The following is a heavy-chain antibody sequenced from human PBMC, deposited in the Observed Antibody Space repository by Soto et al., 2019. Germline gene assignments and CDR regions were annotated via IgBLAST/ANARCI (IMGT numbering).Heavy chain of an antibody. D-gene: IGHD2-15*01. J-gene: IGHJ4*02. CDR2: IYYSGST. CDR1: GGSISSGGYY. CDR3: ARVPGKEVVIDY. Sequence: SETLSLTCTVSGGSISSGGYYWSWIRQHPGKGLEWIGYIYYSGSTYYNPSLKSRVTISVDTSKNQFSLKLSSVTAADTAVYYCARVPGKEVVIDYWGQGTLVTVSS. V-gene: IGHV4-31*03.